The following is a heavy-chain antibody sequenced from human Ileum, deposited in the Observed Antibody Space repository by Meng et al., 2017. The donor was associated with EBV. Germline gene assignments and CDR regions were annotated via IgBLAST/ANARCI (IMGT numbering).Heavy chain of an antibody. D-gene: IGHD3-22*01. CDR1: GGSVSRRDW. V-gene: IGHV4-4*02. CDR2: TSHSGST. CDR3: ASSDYYRSDY. Sequence: RKGRGPGPGMPSETLALTCAVSGGSVSRRDWWSWVRQPPGKGLEWIGETSHSGSTNYSPSLKSRVTISLDKSKNQLSLKLNSVTAADTAVYYCASSDYYRSDYWGQGTLVTVSS. J-gene: IGHJ4*02.